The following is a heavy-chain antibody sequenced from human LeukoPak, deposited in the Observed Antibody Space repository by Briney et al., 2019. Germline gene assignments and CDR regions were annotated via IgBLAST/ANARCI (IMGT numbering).Heavy chain of an antibody. CDR1: GGSFSGYY. CDR3: ARTGGYSHPGDI. D-gene: IGHD6-13*01. Sequence: PSETLSLTCAVYGGSFSGYYWSWIRQPPGKGLEWIGEINHSGSTNYNPSLKSRVTISVDTSKNQFSLQLTSVTAADTAMYYCARTGGYSHPGDIWGQGTMVTVSS. J-gene: IGHJ3*02. CDR2: INHSGST. V-gene: IGHV4-34*01.